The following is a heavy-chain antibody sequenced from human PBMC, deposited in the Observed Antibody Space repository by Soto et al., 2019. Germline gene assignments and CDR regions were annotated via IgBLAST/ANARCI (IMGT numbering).Heavy chain of an antibody. D-gene: IGHD6-19*01. V-gene: IGHV3-23*01. J-gene: IGHJ6*02. CDR1: GFAFSNFH. CDR3: AKRYRSAWEAGMDV. CDR2: IGGAGNDI. Sequence: EMQVLESGGGLVQPGGSLRLSCAASGFAFSNFHMNWVRQAPGKGLQWVSTIGGAGNDINYADSVKGRFTVSRDNSKNTLLLQMDGLRDDDTAIYYCAKRYRSAWEAGMDVWGRGTTVTVSS.